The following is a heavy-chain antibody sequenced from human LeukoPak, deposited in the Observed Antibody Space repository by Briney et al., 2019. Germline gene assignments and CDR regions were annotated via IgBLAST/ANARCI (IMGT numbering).Heavy chain of an antibody. J-gene: IGHJ5*02. V-gene: IGHV3-15*01. Sequence: GGSLRLSCAASGFSFSSAWMSWVRRAPGEGLEWVGLIKSKTDGGTTDYAAHGKGRFTVSRDDSENMLYLQMNNLKTEDTAVYYCATTSYGSGSPWGQGTLVTVSS. CDR1: GFSFSSAW. D-gene: IGHD3-10*01. CDR2: IKSKTDGGTT. CDR3: ATTSYGSGSP.